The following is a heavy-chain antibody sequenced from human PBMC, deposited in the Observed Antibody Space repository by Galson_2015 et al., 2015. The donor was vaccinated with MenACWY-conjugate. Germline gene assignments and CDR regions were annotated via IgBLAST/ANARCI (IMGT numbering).Heavy chain of an antibody. CDR3: ARDFGFEGSHNDCYSPY. Sequence: SLRLSCAASGFTFNNYWMSWVRQAPGKGPEWVANIKQDGSGKYYVDSVRGRFTISRDNAKSSLFLQMNSLRAEDTAVYYCARDFGFEGSHNDCYSPYWGQGTLVTVSS. J-gene: IGHJ4*02. D-gene: IGHD2-15*01. V-gene: IGHV3-7*03. CDR1: GFTFNNYW. CDR2: IKQDGSGK.